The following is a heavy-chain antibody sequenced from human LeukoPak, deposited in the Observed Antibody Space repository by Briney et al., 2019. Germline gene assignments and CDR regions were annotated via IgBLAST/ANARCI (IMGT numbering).Heavy chain of an antibody. D-gene: IGHD3-10*01. CDR1: GFTFTTYG. J-gene: IGHJ6*03. V-gene: IGHV3-23*01. CDR2: IGGSGTRT. CDR3: AKDALVRGVIIAYMDV. Sequence: GGSLRLSCSASGFTFTTYGMNWVRQAPGKGLEWVSGIGGSGTRTYYADSVKGRFTISRDNSKNTLYLQMNSLRAEDMALYYCAKDALVRGVIIAYMDVWGKGTTVTVSS.